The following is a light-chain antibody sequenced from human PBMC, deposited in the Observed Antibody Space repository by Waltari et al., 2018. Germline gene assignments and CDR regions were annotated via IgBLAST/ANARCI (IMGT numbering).Light chain of an antibody. V-gene: IGLV1-44*01. CDR3: ATWDDTLNGLV. J-gene: IGLJ2*01. CDR2: RNS. Sequence: QSVLTQPPSASGTPGQRVPIPCSGSSSNIGSNPLNWYQLLPGTAPKLLMSRNSERPSGVPDRFSGSNSGASASLAISELQSEDEADYYCATWDDTLNGLVFGGGTKLTVL. CDR1: SSNIGSNP.